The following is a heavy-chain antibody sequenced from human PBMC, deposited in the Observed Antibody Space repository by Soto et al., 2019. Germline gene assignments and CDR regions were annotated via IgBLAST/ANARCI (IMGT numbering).Heavy chain of an antibody. CDR2: IYYSGST. D-gene: IGHD5-12*01. CDR1: GGSISSYY. Sequence: SETLSLTCTVSGGSISSYYWSWIRQPPGKGLEWIGYIYYSGSTNYNPSLRSRFTISVDTSKNQFSLKLSSVTAADTAVYYCARDLMYSGYDSYYYGMDVWGQGTTVTVSS. CDR3: ARDLMYSGYDSYYYGMDV. V-gene: IGHV4-59*01. J-gene: IGHJ6*02.